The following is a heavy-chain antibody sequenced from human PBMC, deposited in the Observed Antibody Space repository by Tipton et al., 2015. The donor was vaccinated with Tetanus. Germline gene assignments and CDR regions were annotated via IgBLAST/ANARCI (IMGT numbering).Heavy chain of an antibody. CDR1: GGSITSNY. J-gene: IGHJ4*02. Sequence: LRLSCTVSGGSITSNYWTWIRQPAGKGLEWIGRIYAPGITNYNPSLKSRVSMSVDTSKNQFSLRLSSVTAADTAVYYCARGSRVLGPWFYWGQGTLVTVSS. V-gene: IGHV4-4*07. CDR2: IYAPGIT. D-gene: IGHD3-16*01. CDR3: ARGSRVLGPWFY.